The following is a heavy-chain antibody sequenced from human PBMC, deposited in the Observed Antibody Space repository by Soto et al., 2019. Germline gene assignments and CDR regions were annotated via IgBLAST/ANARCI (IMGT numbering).Heavy chain of an antibody. CDR3: ARLNGADPHYYYGMDV. CDR2: ISGSGVNT. CDR1: GFTFNTYG. D-gene: IGHD2-8*01. J-gene: IGHJ6*02. Sequence: GGSLRLSCAASGFTFNTYGMSWVRQAPGKGPEWVSAISGSGVNTYYVDSVKGRFTISRDNSKNTLYLQMNGLRAEDTGIYYCARLNGADPHYYYGMDVWGQGTTVTVSS. V-gene: IGHV3-23*01.